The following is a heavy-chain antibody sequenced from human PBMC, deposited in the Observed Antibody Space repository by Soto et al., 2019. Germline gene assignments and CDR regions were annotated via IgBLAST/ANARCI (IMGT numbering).Heavy chain of an antibody. CDR1: GGSISSGGYY. Sequence: SETLSLTCTVSGGSISSGGYYWSWIRQHPGKGLEWIGYIYYSGSTYYNPSLKSRVTISVDTSKNQFSLKLSSVTAADTAVYYCASGAAAGKGAFDIWGQGTMVTVSS. D-gene: IGHD6-13*01. J-gene: IGHJ3*02. CDR3: ASGAAAGKGAFDI. CDR2: IYYSGST. V-gene: IGHV4-31*03.